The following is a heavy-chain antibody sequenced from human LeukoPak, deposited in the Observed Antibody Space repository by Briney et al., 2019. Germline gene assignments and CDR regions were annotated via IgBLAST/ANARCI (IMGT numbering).Heavy chain of an antibody. D-gene: IGHD6-19*01. CDR1: GYTFTGYY. CDR2: INPNSGGT. CDR3: ARVGPYSSGWYLSGYFQH. V-gene: IGHV1-2*06. J-gene: IGHJ1*01. Sequence: ASVKVSCKASGYTFTGYYMHWVRQGPGQGLEWMGRINPNSGGTNYAQKFQGRVTMTRDTSISTAYMELSRLRSDDTAVYYCARVGPYSSGWYLSGYFQHWGQGTLVTVSS.